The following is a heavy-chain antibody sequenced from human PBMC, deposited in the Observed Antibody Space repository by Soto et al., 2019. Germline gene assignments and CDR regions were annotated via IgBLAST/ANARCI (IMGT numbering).Heavy chain of an antibody. V-gene: IGHV4-59*01. Sequence: PSETLSLTCTVSGGPISSYYWSWIRQPPGKGLEWIGYIYYSGSTNYNPSLKSRVTISVDTSKNQFSLKLSSVTAADTAVYYCARDEGYSGYDYFDPWGQGTLVTVSS. CDR2: IYYSGST. D-gene: IGHD5-12*01. CDR3: ARDEGYSGYDYFDP. J-gene: IGHJ5*02. CDR1: GGPISSYY.